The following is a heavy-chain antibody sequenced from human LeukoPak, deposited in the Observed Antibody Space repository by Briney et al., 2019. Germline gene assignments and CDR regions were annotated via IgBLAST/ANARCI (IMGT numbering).Heavy chain of an antibody. CDR2: ISSSSSTI. CDR3: ARGIVAKPYDY. Sequence: PGGSLRLSCAASGFTFSSYSMNWVRQAPGKGLEWASYISSSSSTIYYADSVKGRFTISRDNAKNSLYLQMNSLRAEDTAVYYCARGIVAKPYDYWGQRTLVTVSS. J-gene: IGHJ4*02. CDR1: GFTFSSYS. V-gene: IGHV3-48*01. D-gene: IGHD5-12*01.